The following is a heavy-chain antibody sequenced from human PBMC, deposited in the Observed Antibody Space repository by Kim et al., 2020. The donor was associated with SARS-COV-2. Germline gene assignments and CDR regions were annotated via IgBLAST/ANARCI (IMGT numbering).Heavy chain of an antibody. D-gene: IGHD2-2*01. Sequence: SETLSLTCAVSGGSISSSNWWSWVRQPPGKGLECIGEIYHSGSTNYNPSLKSRVTISVDKSKNQFSLKLSSVTAADTAVYYCARGSAVVVPVARPPLYYYYGMDVWGQGTTVTVSS. CDR1: GGSISSSNW. V-gene: IGHV4-4*02. J-gene: IGHJ6*02. CDR2: IYHSGST. CDR3: ARGSAVVVPVARPPLYYYYGMDV.